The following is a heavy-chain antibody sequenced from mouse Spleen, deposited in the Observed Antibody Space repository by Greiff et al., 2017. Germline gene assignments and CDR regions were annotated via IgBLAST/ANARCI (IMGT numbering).Heavy chain of an antibody. V-gene: IGHV2-9*02. CDR3: ARDRALTDFDY. D-gene: IGHD4-1*01. CDR2: IWAGGST. Sequence: VKLQESGPGLVAPSQSLSITCTVSGFSLTSYGVHWVRQPPGKGLEWLGVIWAGGSTNYNSALMSRLSISKDNSKSQVFLKMNSLQTDDTAMYYCARDRALTDFDYWGQGTTLTVSS. CDR1: GFSLTSYG. J-gene: IGHJ2*01.